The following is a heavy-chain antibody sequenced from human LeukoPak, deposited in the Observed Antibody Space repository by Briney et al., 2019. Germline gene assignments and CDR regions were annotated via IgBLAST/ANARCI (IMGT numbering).Heavy chain of an antibody. Sequence: SETLSLTCTVSGGSISSYYWSWIRQPPGKGLEWIGYIYYSGSTNYNPSLKSRVTISVDTSKNQFSLKLSSVTAADTAVYYCARVRNLTGINWFDPWGQGTLVTVSS. V-gene: IGHV4-59*01. CDR3: ARVRNLTGINWFDP. CDR2: IYYSGST. D-gene: IGHD3-9*01. J-gene: IGHJ5*02. CDR1: GGSISSYY.